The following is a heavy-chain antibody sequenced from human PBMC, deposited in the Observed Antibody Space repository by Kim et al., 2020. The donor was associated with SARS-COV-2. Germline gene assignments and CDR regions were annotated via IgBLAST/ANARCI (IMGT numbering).Heavy chain of an antibody. CDR1: GGSVSSGSYY. J-gene: IGHJ4*02. CDR2: IYYSGST. CDR3: ARCSTGPVAPFDY. V-gene: IGHV4-61*01. Sequence: SETLSLTCTVSGGSVSSGSYYWSWIRQPPGKGLEWIGYIYYSGSTNYNPSLKSRVTISVDTSKNQFSLKLSSVTAADTAVYYCARCSTGPVAPFDYWGQG. D-gene: IGHD6-19*01.